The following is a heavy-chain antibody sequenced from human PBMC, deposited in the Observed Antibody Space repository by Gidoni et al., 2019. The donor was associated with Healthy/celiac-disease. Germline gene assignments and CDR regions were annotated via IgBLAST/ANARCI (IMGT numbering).Heavy chain of an antibody. Sequence: EVQLLASGGGLVQPGGSLRTSCAATGFTCSSYAISWVRQAPGKGLEWVSAISGSGGSTYYADSVKGRFTISRDNSKNPLYLQMNSLRAEDTAVYYCAKDQDIVVVPAADWGQGTLVTVSS. J-gene: IGHJ4*02. CDR2: ISGSGGST. CDR1: GFTCSSYA. CDR3: AKDQDIVVVPAAD. V-gene: IGHV3-23*01. D-gene: IGHD2-2*01.